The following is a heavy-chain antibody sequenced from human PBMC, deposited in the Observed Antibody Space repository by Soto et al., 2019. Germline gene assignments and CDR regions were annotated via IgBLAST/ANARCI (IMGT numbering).Heavy chain of an antibody. V-gene: IGHV1-69*02. CDR1: GGTFSSYT. J-gene: IGHJ4*02. Sequence: QVQLVQSGAEVKKPGSSVKVSCKASGGTFSSYTISWVRQAPGQGLEWMGRIIPILGIANYAQKFQGRVTITAEKSTRTAEMALSSLRSEDRAGCYCAGGGEYGSGFWGQGTLVTVSS. CDR3: AGGGEYGSGF. CDR2: IIPILGIA. D-gene: IGHD3-10*01.